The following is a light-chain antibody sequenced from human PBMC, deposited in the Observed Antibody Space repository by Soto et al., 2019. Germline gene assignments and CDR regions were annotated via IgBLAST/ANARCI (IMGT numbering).Light chain of an antibody. J-gene: IGKJ1*01. Sequence: EIVLTQSPATLSLSPGERATLSCRASQSVSSYLAWCQQKPGQAPRLLIYDASNRATGIPARFSGSGSGTDFTLTISSLEPEDFAVYYCQQRSNWPSTWTFGQWTKVEIK. V-gene: IGKV3-11*01. CDR3: QQRSNWPSTWT. CDR1: QSVSSY. CDR2: DAS.